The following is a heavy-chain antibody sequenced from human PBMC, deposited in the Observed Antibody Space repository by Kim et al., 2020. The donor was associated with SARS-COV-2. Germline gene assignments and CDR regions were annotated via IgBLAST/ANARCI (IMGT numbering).Heavy chain of an antibody. CDR1: GGSISSGGYY. CDR2: IYYSGST. V-gene: IGHV4-31*03. D-gene: IGHD3-9*01. CDR3: ARDSPENYDILTGYYDYYYYYGMDV. Sequence: SETLSLTCTVSGGSISSGGYYWSWIRQHPGKGLEWIGYIYYSGSTYYNPSLKSRVTISVDTSKNQFSLKLSSVTAADTAVYYCARDSPENYDILTGYYDYYYYYGMDVWGQGTTVTVSS. J-gene: IGHJ6*02.